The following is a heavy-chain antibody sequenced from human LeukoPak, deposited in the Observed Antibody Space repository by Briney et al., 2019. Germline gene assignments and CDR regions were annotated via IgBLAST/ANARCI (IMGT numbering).Heavy chain of an antibody. CDR2: CNYNADLT. J-gene: IGHJ6*02. CDR3: ARLSGSSDTGLGMDV. CDR1: GFTCGSSA. V-gene: IGHV3-23*01. Sequence: PGGSLRLPCAAAGFTCGSSAMTGVRQAPGKGLEWVANCNYNADLTYYGDSVKGRFSISRDNSKNTLYLQMSSLRAEDTAVYYCARLSGSSDTGLGMDVWGQGTTVTVSS. D-gene: IGHD1-26*01.